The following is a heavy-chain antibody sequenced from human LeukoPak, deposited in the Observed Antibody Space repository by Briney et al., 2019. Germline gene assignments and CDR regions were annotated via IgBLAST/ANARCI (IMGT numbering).Heavy chain of an antibody. CDR3: ARVGGSYKFDY. V-gene: IGHV4-30-4*08. Sequence: SQTLSLXCTVSGGSISSGDYYWSWIRQPPGKGPEWIGYIYYSGSTYYNPSLKSRVTISVDTSKNQFSLKLSSVTAADTAVYYCARVGGSYKFDYWGQGTLVTVSS. CDR1: GGSISSGDYY. CDR2: IYYSGST. D-gene: IGHD1-26*01. J-gene: IGHJ4*02.